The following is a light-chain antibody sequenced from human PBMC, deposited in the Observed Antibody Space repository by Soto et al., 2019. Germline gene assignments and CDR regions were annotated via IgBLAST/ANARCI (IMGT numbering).Light chain of an antibody. CDR1: SGHSSYI. CDR3: ETWDSNTLI. Sequence: QLVLTQSSSASASLGSSVKLTCTLSSGHSSYIIAWHQKQPGKAPRYLMKLEGSGSYNKGSGVPDRFSGSSSGADRYLTISNLQSDDGADYYCETWDSNTLIFGGGTKLTVL. CDR2: LEGSGSY. J-gene: IGLJ2*01. V-gene: IGLV4-60*03.